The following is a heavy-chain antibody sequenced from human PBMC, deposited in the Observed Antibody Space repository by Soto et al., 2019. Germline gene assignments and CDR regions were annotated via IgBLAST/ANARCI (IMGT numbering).Heavy chain of an antibody. CDR3: ARRERYYGSPGWLDP. CDR1: GGSISSFTYY. V-gene: IGHV4-39*01. J-gene: IGHJ5*02. CDR2: VYYNENT. D-gene: IGHD3-10*01. Sequence: TLSLTCSFSGGSISSFTYYWGWIRQPPGKGLEWIGTVYYNENTYYNPSLRSRVTITVDTAKNQFSLNLRSVTAADTAMYFCARRERYYGSPGWLDPWGPGTLVTVSS.